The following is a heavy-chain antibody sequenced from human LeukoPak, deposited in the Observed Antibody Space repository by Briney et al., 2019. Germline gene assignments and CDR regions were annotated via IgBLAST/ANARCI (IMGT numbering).Heavy chain of an antibody. D-gene: IGHD2-2*01. CDR3: AKEDIVVVPAAPDDAFDI. V-gene: IGHV3-23*01. J-gene: IGHJ3*02. CDR1: GFTFSSYA. Sequence: PGGSLRLSCAASGFTFSSYAMSWVRQAPGKGLEWVSAINGSGGSTYYADSVKGRFTISRDNSKNTLYLQMNSLRAEDTAVYYCAKEDIVVVPAAPDDAFDIWGQGTMVTVSS. CDR2: INGSGGST.